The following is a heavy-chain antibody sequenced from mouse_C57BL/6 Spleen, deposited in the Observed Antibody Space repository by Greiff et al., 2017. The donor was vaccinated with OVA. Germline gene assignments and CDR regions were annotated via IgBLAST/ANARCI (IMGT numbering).Heavy chain of an antibody. V-gene: IGHV1-52*01. CDR3: ARWGPSYWYFDV. Sequence: QQSCKASGYTFTSYWMHWVKQRPIQGLEWIGNIDPSDSETHYNQKFKDKATLTVDKSSSTAYMQLSSLTSEDSAVYYCARWGPSYWYFDVWGTGTTVTVSS. CDR1: GYTFTSYW. CDR2: IDPSDSET. J-gene: IGHJ1*03.